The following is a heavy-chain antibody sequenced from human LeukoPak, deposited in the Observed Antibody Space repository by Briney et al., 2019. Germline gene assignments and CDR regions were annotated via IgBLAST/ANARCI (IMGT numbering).Heavy chain of an antibody. CDR2: ISGYNGNT. Sequence: VASVKVSCKASGYTFNRYGITWVRQAPGQGLEWMGWISGYNGNTNHAQKLQGRVTISTDTSTSTAYMELRSLRSDDTAMYYCARDYGYGVTVMLSDDYWGQGTLVTVSS. D-gene: IGHD2-8*01. CDR1: GYTFNRYG. CDR3: ARDYGYGVTVMLSDDY. J-gene: IGHJ4*02. V-gene: IGHV1-18*01.